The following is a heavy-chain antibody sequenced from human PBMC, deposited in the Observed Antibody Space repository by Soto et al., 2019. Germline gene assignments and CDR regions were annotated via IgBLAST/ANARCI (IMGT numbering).Heavy chain of an antibody. V-gene: IGHV1-18*01. CDR2: ISIYIGYA. D-gene: IGHD6-13*01. CDR1: GYTFNNYG. J-gene: IGHJ4*02. CDR3: ARNNTSWYDY. Sequence: QVQLVQSGAELKKPGASVKVSCKASGYTFNNYGISWVRQAPGQGLEWMGWISIYIGYANYAQNLQDRIIMTADTSTSTAYMELRSLRSDDTAVYYCARNNTSWYDYWGQGSLVTVSS.